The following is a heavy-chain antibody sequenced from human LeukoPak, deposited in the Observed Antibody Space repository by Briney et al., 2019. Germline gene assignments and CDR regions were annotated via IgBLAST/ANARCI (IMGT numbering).Heavy chain of an antibody. Sequence: PSETLSLTCAVSGGSISSGGYSWSWIRQPPGKGLEWIGYIHYTGSTNYNPSLKRRVIISVDTSKKQFSLKLSSVTAADTAVYYCARSPTYDFWSGYYYFDPWGQGTLVTVSS. V-gene: IGHV4-61*08. CDR2: IHYTGST. CDR3: ARSPTYDFWSGYYYFDP. CDR1: GGSISSGGYS. D-gene: IGHD3-3*01. J-gene: IGHJ5*02.